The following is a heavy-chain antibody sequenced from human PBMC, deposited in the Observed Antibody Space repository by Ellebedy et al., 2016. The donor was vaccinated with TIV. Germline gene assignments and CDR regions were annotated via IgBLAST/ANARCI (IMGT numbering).Heavy chain of an antibody. V-gene: IGHV3-74*01. CDR3: ARVAAEYYYYGMDV. J-gene: IGHJ6*02. Sequence: PGGSLRLSCAASGFTFSSYWMHWVRQAPGKGLVWVSRINSDGSSTSYADSVKGRFTISRDNAKNTLYLQMNSLRAEDTAVYYCARVAAEYYYYGMDVWGQGTTVTVSS. CDR2: INSDGSST. CDR1: GFTFSSYW. D-gene: IGHD6-13*01.